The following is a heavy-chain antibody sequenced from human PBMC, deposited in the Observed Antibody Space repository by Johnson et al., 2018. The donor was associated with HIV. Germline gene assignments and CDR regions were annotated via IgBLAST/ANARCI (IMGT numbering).Heavy chain of an antibody. CDR3: ARDGTSSVGAFDI. CDR1: GFTFSSHA. CDR2: ISGRGGTT. V-gene: IGHV3-23*04. J-gene: IGHJ3*02. Sequence: VQLVESGGGLVQPGGSLRLSCAASGFTFSSHAMSWVRQAPGKGLEWVSAISGRGGTTYYADSVKGRFTISRDNSTNTLYLQMNSLRAEDTAVYHCARDGTSSVGAFDIWGQGTMVTVS. D-gene: IGHD6-6*01.